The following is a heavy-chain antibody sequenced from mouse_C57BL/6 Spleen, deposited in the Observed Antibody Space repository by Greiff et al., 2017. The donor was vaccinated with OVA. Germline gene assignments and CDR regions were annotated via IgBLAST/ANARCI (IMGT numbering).Heavy chain of an antibody. CDR3: TRGDDYDVGYFDV. CDR2: ISSGGDYI. V-gene: IGHV5-9-1*02. J-gene: IGHJ1*03. Sequence: DVQLVESGEGLVKPGGSLKLSCAASGFTFSSYAMSWVRQTPEKRLEWVAYISSGGDYIYYADTVKGRFTISRDNARNTLYLQMSSLKSEDTAMYYCTRGDDYDVGYFDVWGTGTTVTVSS. CDR1: GFTFSSYA. D-gene: IGHD2-4*01.